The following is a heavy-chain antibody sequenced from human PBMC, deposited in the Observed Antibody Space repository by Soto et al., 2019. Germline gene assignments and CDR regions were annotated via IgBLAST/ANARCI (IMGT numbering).Heavy chain of an antibody. V-gene: IGHV3-30*18. CDR1: GFTFSSYG. Sequence: QVQLVESGGGVVQPGRSLRLSCAASGFTFSSYGMHWVREAPGKGLEWVAVISYDGSNKYYADSVKGRFTISRDNSKNTLYLQMNSLRAEDTAVYYCAKDPGYSYRYYYYYGMDVWGQGTTVTVSS. CDR3: AKDPGYSYRYYYYYGMDV. D-gene: IGHD5-18*01. CDR2: ISYDGSNK. J-gene: IGHJ6*02.